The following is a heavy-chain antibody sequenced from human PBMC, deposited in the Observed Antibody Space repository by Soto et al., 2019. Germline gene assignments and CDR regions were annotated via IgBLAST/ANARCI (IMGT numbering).Heavy chain of an antibody. CDR2: FDPEDGET. D-gene: IGHD3-9*01. CDR3: ATDRTSRYDILTGYYDSFHYFDY. V-gene: IGHV1-24*01. CDR1: GYTLTELS. J-gene: IGHJ4*02. Sequence: ASVKVSCKVSGYTLTELSMHWVRQAPGKGLEWMGGFDPEDGETIYAQKFQGRVTMTEDTSTDTAYMELSSLRSEDTAVYYCATDRTSRYDILTGYYDSFHYFDYWGQGTLVTVSS.